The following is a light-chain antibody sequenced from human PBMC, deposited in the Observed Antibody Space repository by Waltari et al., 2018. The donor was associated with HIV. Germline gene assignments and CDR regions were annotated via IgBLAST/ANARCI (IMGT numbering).Light chain of an antibody. J-gene: IGLJ3*02. CDR1: SSDLRRYNL. CDR2: EVS. CDR3: CSYAGSNTWV. V-gene: IGLV2-23*02. Sequence: QSALTQPAYVAVSPGRSITIVCTGTSSDLRRYNLVSWYQQHPGKAPKLMIYEVSKRPSGVSNRFSGSKSCNTASLTISGLQAEDEADYYCCSYAGSNTWVFGGGTKLTVL.